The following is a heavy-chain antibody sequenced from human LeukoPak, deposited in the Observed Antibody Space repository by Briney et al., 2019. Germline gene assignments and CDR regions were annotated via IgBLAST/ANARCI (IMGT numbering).Heavy chain of an antibody. D-gene: IGHD5-18*01. CDR2: ISSNGGST. V-gene: IGHV3-64*01. Sequence: GGSLRLSCAASGFTFSSYAMHWVRQAPGKGLEYVSAISSNGGSTYYANSVKGRFTISRDNSKNTLYLQMGSLRAEDMAVYYCARDGEAVQLWSPAAFDYWGQGTLVTVSS. J-gene: IGHJ4*02. CDR3: ARDGEAVQLWSPAAFDY. CDR1: GFTFSSYA.